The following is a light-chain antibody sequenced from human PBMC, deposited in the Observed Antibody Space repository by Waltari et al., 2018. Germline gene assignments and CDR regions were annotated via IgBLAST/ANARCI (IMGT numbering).Light chain of an antibody. CDR3: QQFISYPRT. Sequence: IQLTQSPSSLSASLGDRVTITCRASQGINTALAWYQQKPGKAPNLLLYDASNLASGVPARFSGSGSGTDFSLTISSLQPEDFATYYCQQFISYPRTFGGGTKVEIK. CDR1: QGINTA. CDR2: DAS. J-gene: IGKJ4*01. V-gene: IGKV1-13*02.